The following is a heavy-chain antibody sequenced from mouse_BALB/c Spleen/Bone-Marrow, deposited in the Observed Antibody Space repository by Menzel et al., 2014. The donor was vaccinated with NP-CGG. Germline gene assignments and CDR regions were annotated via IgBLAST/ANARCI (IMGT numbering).Heavy chain of an antibody. Sequence: VQLQQPGAELVKPGASVELSCSASGFNIKDTYMHWVKQRPEQGLEWIGRIDPANGNTKYDPKFQDKATITADTSSNTVDLQLSSLTFEDTAVYYCARQEFAIYWYFDVWGAGATVTVSS. V-gene: IGHV14-3*02. J-gene: IGHJ1*01. D-gene: IGHD1-3*01. CDR3: ARQEFAIYWYFDV. CDR2: IDPANGNT. CDR1: GFNIKDTY.